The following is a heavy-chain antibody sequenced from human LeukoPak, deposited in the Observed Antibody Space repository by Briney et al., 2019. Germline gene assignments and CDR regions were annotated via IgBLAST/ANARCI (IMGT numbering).Heavy chain of an antibody. D-gene: IGHD2-2*02. V-gene: IGHV4-4*07. CDR2: ISTSGST. Sequence: SETLSLTRTVSGGSITSYYWTWIRQPAGKGLEWIGRISTSGSTNYNPSLKSRVTMSVDTSKNQFSLKLSSVTAADTAVYYCARDWAAIGYFDYWGQGTLVTVSS. CDR3: ARDWAAIGYFDY. CDR1: GGSITSYY. J-gene: IGHJ4*02.